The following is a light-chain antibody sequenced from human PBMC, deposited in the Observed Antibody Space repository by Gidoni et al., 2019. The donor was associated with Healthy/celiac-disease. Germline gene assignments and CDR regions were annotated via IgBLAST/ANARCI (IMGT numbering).Light chain of an antibody. CDR3: QQSYSTPGYT. V-gene: IGKV1-39*01. Sequence: DLQMTPSPSSLSASVGDRVTITCRASQSISSYLNWYQQKPGKAPKLLIYAASSLQSGVPSRVSGSGSGTDCTLTISSLQPEDFATYYCQQSYSTPGYTFGQGTKLEIK. CDR1: QSISSY. J-gene: IGKJ2*01. CDR2: AAS.